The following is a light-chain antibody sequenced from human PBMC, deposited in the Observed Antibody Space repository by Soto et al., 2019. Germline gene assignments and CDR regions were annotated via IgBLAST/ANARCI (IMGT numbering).Light chain of an antibody. V-gene: IGKV3-11*01. CDR1: QSISRY. CDR3: QQRSTWPRL. J-gene: IGKJ5*01. CDR2: DAS. Sequence: EIVLTQSPATLSLSPGERATLSCRASQSISRYLVWYQQKPGQAPRLLIYDASTRATGIPARFSGSGSGTDFTLTISSLEPEDFAVYYCQQRSTWPRLFGQGTRLEIK.